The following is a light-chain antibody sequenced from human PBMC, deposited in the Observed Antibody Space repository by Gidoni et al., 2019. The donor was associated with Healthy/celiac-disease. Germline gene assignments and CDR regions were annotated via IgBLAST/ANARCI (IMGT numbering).Light chain of an antibody. CDR1: QSVSSN. Sequence: EIVMTQSPATLSVSPGERATLSCRPSQSVSSNLAWYQQKPGQAPRLLIYGASTRATGIPARFSGSGSGTEFTLTISTPQSEDFAVYYCQQYNNWPPLFTFGPGTKVDIK. J-gene: IGKJ3*01. CDR3: QQYNNWPPLFT. CDR2: GAS. V-gene: IGKV3-15*01.